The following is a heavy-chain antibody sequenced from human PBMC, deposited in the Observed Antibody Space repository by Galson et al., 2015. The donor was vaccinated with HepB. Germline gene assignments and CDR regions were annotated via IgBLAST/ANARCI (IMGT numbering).Heavy chain of an antibody. Sequence: SLRLSCAASGFTFSDAWMSWVRQAPGKGLQCVSAISGSGDSTYYADSVQGRFTITRDNSKDTLYLQMTSLEDEDTAIYYCANNDTYRGFDYWGQGTLVTVSS. V-gene: IGHV3-23*01. D-gene: IGHD1-14*01. CDR2: ISGSGDST. CDR3: ANNDTYRGFDY. J-gene: IGHJ4*02. CDR1: GFTFSDAW.